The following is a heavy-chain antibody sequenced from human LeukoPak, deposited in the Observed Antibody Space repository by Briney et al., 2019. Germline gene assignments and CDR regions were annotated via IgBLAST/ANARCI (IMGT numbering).Heavy chain of an antibody. CDR2: ISGSGGHT. D-gene: IGHD3-3*01. J-gene: IGHJ4*02. CDR3: AKDLNHDFWSGYSGYFDY. V-gene: IGHV3-23*01. Sequence: PGGSLRLSCAASGFTFRSCAMIWVRQAPGKGLEWVSGISGSGGHTYYADSVKGRFTISRDNSKNTLVLQMNSLRAEDTAVYYCAKDLNHDFWSGYSGYFDYWGQGAMVTVSS. CDR1: GFTFRSCA.